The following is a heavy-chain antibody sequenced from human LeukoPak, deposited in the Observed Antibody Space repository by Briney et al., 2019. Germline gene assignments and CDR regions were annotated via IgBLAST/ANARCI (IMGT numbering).Heavy chain of an antibody. Sequence: PGGSLRLSCAASGFTFSSYAMSWVRQAPGKGLGWVSIISGSGSSTNYADSVKGRFTISRDNSKNTLYLQMNSLRAEDTAVYYCAKEADSSGYYSDYFEYWGQGTLVTVSS. CDR1: GFTFSSYA. D-gene: IGHD3-22*01. CDR3: AKEADSSGYYSDYFEY. CDR2: ISGSGSST. J-gene: IGHJ4*02. V-gene: IGHV3-23*01.